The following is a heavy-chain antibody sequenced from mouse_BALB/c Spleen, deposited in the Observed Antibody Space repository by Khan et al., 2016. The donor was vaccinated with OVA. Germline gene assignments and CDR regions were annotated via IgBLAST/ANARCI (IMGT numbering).Heavy chain of an antibody. J-gene: IGHJ4*01. CDR3: AYSLLLDAMDY. Sequence: VQLQQSGTELVRPGASVKLSCTASGFNIKDTYMHWVKQRPEQGLEWIGRIDPANGNTKYDPTLQGKAPITADTSSNTAYLHLSSLTSEDTAVXYCAYSLLLDAMDYWGQGTSVTVSS. CDR1: GFNIKDTY. V-gene: IGHV14-3*02. CDR2: IDPANGNT. D-gene: IGHD1-2*01.